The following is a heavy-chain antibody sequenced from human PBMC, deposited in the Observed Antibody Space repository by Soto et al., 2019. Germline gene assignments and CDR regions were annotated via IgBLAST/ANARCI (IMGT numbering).Heavy chain of an antibody. Sequence: TSETLSLTGALSGGSISTSSNWWTWVRRSPGKGLEWIGDIFYTGSTNFNPSLRGRVSISVDKSENQFSLKLTSVTAADTDVYFCASLGTTITSSDSWGQGTLVTVSS. V-gene: IGHV4-4*02. J-gene: IGHJ4*02. CDR1: GGSISTSSNW. D-gene: IGHD4-4*01. CDR3: ASLGTTITSSDS. CDR2: IFYTGST.